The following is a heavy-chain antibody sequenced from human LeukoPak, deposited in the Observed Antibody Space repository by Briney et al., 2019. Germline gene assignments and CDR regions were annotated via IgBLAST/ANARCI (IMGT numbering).Heavy chain of an antibody. D-gene: IGHD5-12*01. CDR1: GFTFNNYA. CDR3: ARGGYSFDY. Sequence: GGSLRLSCAASGFTFNNYAMSWIRQAPGKGLEWVSNVGGRDGATFYPDSVEGRFTISRDNSKNTLYLQMNSLRVDDTAVYYCARGGYSFDYLGQGTLVTVSS. J-gene: IGHJ4*02. V-gene: IGHV3-23*01. CDR2: VGGRDGAT.